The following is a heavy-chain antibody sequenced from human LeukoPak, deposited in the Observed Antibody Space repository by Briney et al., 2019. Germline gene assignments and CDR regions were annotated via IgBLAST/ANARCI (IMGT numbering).Heavy chain of an antibody. J-gene: IGHJ3*02. Sequence: SETLSLTCTVSGGSISSSSYYWGWIRQPPGKGLEWIGSFYYSGSTYYNPSLKSRVTMSVDTSKNQFSLKLSSVTAADTAVYYCARSGYTTRRHAAFDIWGQGTMVPVSS. CDR2: FYYSGST. CDR1: GGSISSSSYY. D-gene: IGHD6-13*01. CDR3: ARSGYTTRRHAAFDI. V-gene: IGHV4-39*07.